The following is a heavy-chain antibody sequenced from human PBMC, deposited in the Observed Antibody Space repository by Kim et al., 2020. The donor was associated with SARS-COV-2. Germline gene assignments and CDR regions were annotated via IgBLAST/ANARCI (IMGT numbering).Heavy chain of an antibody. D-gene: IGHD2-15*01. Sequence: SETLSLTCTVSGVPITSHYWTWIRQPPGKGLEWIGNVFHSGSANYNPSLKSRVTMSVDTSKNQLSLQLSSMTAADTAVYYCAREGYFDGGSFFFDYWGQGSLVTVSS. CDR3: AREGYFDGGSFFFDY. J-gene: IGHJ4*02. CDR1: GVPITSHY. V-gene: IGHV4-59*11. CDR2: VFHSGSA.